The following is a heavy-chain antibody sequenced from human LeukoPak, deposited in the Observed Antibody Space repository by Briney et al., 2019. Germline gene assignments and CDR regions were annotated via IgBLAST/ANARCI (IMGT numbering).Heavy chain of an antibody. CDR3: ARDLGTAMVRGAFDI. Sequence: SETLSLTCTVSGGSISSGSYYWGWIRQPPGKGLEWIGNIYYSGSTYYNPSLKSRVSISVDTSKNQFSLKLSSVTAADTAVYYCARDLGTAMVRGAFDIWGQGTMVTASS. V-gene: IGHV4-39*07. D-gene: IGHD5-18*01. J-gene: IGHJ3*02. CDR2: IYYSGST. CDR1: GGSISSGSYY.